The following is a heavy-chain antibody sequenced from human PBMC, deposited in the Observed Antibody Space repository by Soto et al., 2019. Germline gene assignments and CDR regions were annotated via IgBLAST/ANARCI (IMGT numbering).Heavy chain of an antibody. D-gene: IGHD3-22*01. CDR1: GGSFGGYY. CDR3: ARHYYDSTGYYRSPLGD. J-gene: IGHJ4*02. V-gene: IGHV4-34*01. CDR2: INHVATT. Sequence: VQLQQWGAGLLKPSETLSLTCEVSGGSFGGYYWSWIRQPPGKGLEWIGEINHVATTNYNPSLKGPVTLSLGNSKNQFSLKPTSVTAADTAVYYCARHYYDSTGYYRSPLGDWGQGTLVTVSS.